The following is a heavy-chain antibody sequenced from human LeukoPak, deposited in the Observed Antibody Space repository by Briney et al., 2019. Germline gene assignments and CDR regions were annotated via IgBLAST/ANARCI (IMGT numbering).Heavy chain of an antibody. CDR3: AKDRIAVAGTNGRGASDY. V-gene: IGHV3-30*18. J-gene: IGHJ4*02. D-gene: IGHD6-19*01. CDR1: GFTFSSYG. Sequence: GGSLRLSCAASGFTFSSYGMHWVRQAPGKGLEWVAVISYDGSNKYYADSVKGRFTISRDNSKNTLYLQMNSLRAEDTAVYYCAKDRIAVAGTNGRGASDYWGQGTLVTVSS. CDR2: ISYDGSNK.